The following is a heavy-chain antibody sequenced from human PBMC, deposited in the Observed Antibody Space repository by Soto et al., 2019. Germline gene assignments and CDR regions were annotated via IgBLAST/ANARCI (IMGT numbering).Heavy chain of an antibody. CDR1: GFTFSSYS. V-gene: IGHV3-48*02. D-gene: IGHD5-12*01. Sequence: HPGGSLSLSCAASGFTFSSYSMNWVRQAPGKGLEWVSYISSSSSTIYYADSVKGRFTISRDNAKNSLYLQMNSLRDEDTAVYYCARDTNILEIIVATIDEVYYGMDVWGQGTTVTVSS. J-gene: IGHJ6*02. CDR3: ARDTNILEIIVATIDEVYYGMDV. CDR2: ISSSSSTI.